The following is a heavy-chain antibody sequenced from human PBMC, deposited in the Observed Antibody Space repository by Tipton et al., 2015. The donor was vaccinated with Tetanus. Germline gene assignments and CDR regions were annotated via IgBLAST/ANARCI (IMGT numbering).Heavy chain of an antibody. CDR1: NGSLSRGGYY. J-gene: IGHJ4*02. CDR3: ARDQARGARGWNYLDC. CDR2: IYYSGST. V-gene: IGHV4-31*03. Sequence: TLSLTCTVSNGSLSRGGYYWTWIRQLPGKGLEWIGYIYYSGSTYYNPSLKSRVNMSVDTSKNQFSLRLSSVTAADTAVYYCARDQARGARGWNYLDCWGQGTLVTVSS. D-gene: IGHD6-6*01.